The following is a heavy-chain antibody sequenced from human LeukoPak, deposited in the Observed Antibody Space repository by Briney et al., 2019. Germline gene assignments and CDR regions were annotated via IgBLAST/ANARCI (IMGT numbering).Heavy chain of an antibody. CDR1: GYTFTGYY. Sequence: ASVKVSCKASGYTFTGYYMHWVRQAPGQGLEWMGWINPNSGGTNYAQKFQGRVTMTRDTSISTAYMELSRLRSDDTAVYYCARDLGYCSSTSCHPADYWGQGTLVTVSS. CDR2: INPNSGGT. D-gene: IGHD2-2*01. CDR3: ARDLGYCSSTSCHPADY. V-gene: IGHV1-2*02. J-gene: IGHJ4*02.